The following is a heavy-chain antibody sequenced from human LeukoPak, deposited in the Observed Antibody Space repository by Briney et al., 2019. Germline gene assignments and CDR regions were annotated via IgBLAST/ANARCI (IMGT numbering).Heavy chain of an antibody. D-gene: IGHD1-14*01. CDR1: GGSISSYY. V-gene: IGHV4-59*01. J-gene: IGHJ5*02. CDR2: IYYSGST. CDR3: ARLNLDLPWFDP. Sequence: SETLSLTCTVSGGSISSYYWSWIRQPPGKGLEWIGYIYYSGSTNYNPSLKSRVTISVDTSKNQFSLKLSSVTAADTAVYYCARLNLDLPWFDPWGQGTLVTVSS.